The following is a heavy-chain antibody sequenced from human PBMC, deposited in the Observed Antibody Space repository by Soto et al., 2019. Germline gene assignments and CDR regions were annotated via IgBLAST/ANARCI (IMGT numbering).Heavy chain of an antibody. V-gene: IGHV5-51*01. Sequence: GESLKISCKGSGYNFAGYWIAWVRQMPGKGLELMGIIYPSDSDTRYRPSFQGQVTISADKSISSAYLQWSSLRASDTAMYYCARGGVSTRTFDYWGQGTPVTV. D-gene: IGHD3-3*01. CDR2: IYPSDSDT. CDR3: ARGGVSTRTFDY. J-gene: IGHJ4*02. CDR1: GYNFAGYW.